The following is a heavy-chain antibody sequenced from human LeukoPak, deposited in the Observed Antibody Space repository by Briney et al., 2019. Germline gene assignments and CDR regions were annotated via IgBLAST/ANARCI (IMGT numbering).Heavy chain of an antibody. D-gene: IGHD3-22*01. CDR2: IWYDGGNK. CDR1: GFTFSSYG. V-gene: IGHV3-33*01. CDR3: ARSGRGYYDSLDH. J-gene: IGHJ4*02. Sequence: GRSLRLSCAASGFTFSSYGMHWVRQAPGKGLEWVALIWYDGGNKYYADSVKGRFTISRDNANNTLYLQMNSLRAEDTAVYYCARSGRGYYDSLDHWGQGDLVTVSS.